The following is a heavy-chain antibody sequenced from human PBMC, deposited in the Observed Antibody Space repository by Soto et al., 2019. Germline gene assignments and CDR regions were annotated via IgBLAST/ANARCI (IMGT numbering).Heavy chain of an antibody. CDR1: GGTFSSYA. CDR3: ARDQGAAAGIREGITGDP. V-gene: IGHV1-69*01. CDR2: IIPIFGTA. J-gene: IGHJ5*02. D-gene: IGHD6-13*01. Sequence: QVQLVQSGAEVKKPGSSVKVSCKASGGTFSSYALSWVRPAPGQGLEWMGGIIPIFGTANYAQQFQGRVTINEDESTSTAYMELSSLRSEDTAVYYCARDQGAAAGIREGITGDPWGQGNLVTVSS.